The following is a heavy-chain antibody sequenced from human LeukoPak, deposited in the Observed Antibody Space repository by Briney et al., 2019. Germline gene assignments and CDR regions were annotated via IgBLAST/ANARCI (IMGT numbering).Heavy chain of an antibody. CDR2: ISSSSSYI. D-gene: IGHD1-7*01. Sequence: GGSLRLSCAASGFTFSSYSMNWVPQAPGKGLEWVSSISSSSSYIYYADSVKGRFTISRDNAKNSLYLQMNSLRAEDTAVYYCARDSFTGTTIDYWGQGTLVTVSS. CDR1: GFTFSSYS. V-gene: IGHV3-21*01. J-gene: IGHJ4*02. CDR3: ARDSFTGTTIDY.